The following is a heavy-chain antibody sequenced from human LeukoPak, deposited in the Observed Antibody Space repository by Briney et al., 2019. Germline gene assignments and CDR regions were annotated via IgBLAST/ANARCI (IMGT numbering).Heavy chain of an antibody. CDR3: ARDQNSRGYSYGP. D-gene: IGHD5-18*01. Sequence: GGSLRLSCAASGFTFSSYEMNWVRQAPGKGLEWVSYISSSGSPIYYADSVKGRFTISRDNAKNSLYLQMNSLRAEDTAVYYCARDQNSRGYSYGPWGQGTLVTVSS. J-gene: IGHJ5*02. V-gene: IGHV3-48*03. CDR2: ISSSGSPI. CDR1: GFTFSSYE.